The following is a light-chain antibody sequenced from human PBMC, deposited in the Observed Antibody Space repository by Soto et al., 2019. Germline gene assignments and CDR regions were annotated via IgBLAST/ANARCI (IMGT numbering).Light chain of an antibody. CDR1: QSVSSN. Sequence: EIVMTQSPATLAVSPGEGATLSCSASQSVSSNLAWYQQKPGQAPRLLIYDASARATGIPDRFSGSGSGTDFTLTISRLEPEDFAVYYCQQYGSLSWTFGQGTKVDIK. J-gene: IGKJ1*01. CDR3: QQYGSLSWT. CDR2: DAS. V-gene: IGKV3-20*01.